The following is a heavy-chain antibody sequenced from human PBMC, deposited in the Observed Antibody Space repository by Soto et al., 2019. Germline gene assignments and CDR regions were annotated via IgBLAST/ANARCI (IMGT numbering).Heavy chain of an antibody. V-gene: IGHV3-23*01. J-gene: IGHJ4*02. CDR2: ISGSGGST. CDR3: AKPPYNWDHFDY. Sequence: GGSLRLSCAASGFTFSSYAMSWVRQAPGKGLEWVSTISGSGGSTWYADSVKGRFTISRDNSKNTLYLQMNSLKAEDTAVYYCAKPPYNWDHFDYWGRGTLVTVSS. D-gene: IGHD1-20*01. CDR1: GFTFSSYA.